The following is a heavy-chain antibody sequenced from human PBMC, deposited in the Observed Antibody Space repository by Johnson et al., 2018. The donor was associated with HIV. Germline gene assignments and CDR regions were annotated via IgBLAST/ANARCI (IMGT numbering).Heavy chain of an antibody. CDR3: ANEYFDI. Sequence: QVQLVESGGGVVQPGRSLRLSCAASGFTFSNYGMAWVRQAPGKGLEWVTVISFAGVKKYYADSVKGRFTISRDNSKNTLYLQMNSLRTEDTAVYYCANEYFDIWGQGTMVTVSS. CDR2: ISFAGVKK. V-gene: IGHV3-30*18. J-gene: IGHJ3*02. CDR1: GFTFSNYG.